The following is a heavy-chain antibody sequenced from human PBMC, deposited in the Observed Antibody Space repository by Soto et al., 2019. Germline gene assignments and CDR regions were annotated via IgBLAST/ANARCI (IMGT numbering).Heavy chain of an antibody. V-gene: IGHV3-53*04. CDR2: IYSGGST. CDR3: AREVGHGWFDP. Sequence: EVQLVESGGGLVQPGGSLRLSCAAAGFTVSSNYMSWVRQAPGKGLEWVSVIYSGGSTYYADSVKGRFTISRHNSKNTLYLQLNSLRAEDTAVYYCAREVGHGWFDPWGQGTLVTVSS. J-gene: IGHJ5*02. CDR1: GFTVSSNY.